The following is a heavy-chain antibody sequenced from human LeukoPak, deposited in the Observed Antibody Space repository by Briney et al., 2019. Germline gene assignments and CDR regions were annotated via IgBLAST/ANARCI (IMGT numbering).Heavy chain of an antibody. CDR2: INHSGST. J-gene: IGHJ4*02. CDR1: GGSFSGYY. D-gene: IGHD4-17*01. Sequence: ESSETLSLTCAVYGGSFSGYYWSWIRQPPGKGLEWIGEINHSGSTNYNPSLKSRVTISVDTSKNQFSLKLSSVTAADTAVYYCAITRVTTVTTDYWGQGTLVTVSS. V-gene: IGHV4-34*01. CDR3: AITRVTTVTTDY.